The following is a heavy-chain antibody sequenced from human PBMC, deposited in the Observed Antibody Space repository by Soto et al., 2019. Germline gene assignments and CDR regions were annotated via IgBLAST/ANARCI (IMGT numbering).Heavy chain of an antibody. J-gene: IGHJ4*01. CDR3: ARGEQYSGRIFDY. CDR1: GDSVSSNSAG. V-gene: IGHV6-1*01. Sequence: QVQLQQSGPGLVKPSQTLSLTCAITGDSVSSNSAGWSWVRQSPSRGLEWLGRTYYRSKWYYEYAVSVRGRISINPHTSMNQYSLPLNSVTPEDTAVYFCARGEQYSGRIFDYWGQGTLVTVSS. D-gene: IGHD1-26*01. CDR2: TYYRSKWYY.